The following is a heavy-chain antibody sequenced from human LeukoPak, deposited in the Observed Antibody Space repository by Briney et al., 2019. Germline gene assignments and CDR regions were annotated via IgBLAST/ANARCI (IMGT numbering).Heavy chain of an antibody. Sequence: SETLSLTCAVYGGSFSGYYWSWIRQPPGKGLEWIGEINHSGSTNYNPSLKSRVTISVDTSKNQFSLKLSSVTAADTAVYYCARDYDILTGYYTHYYYGMDVWGKGTTVTVSS. J-gene: IGHJ6*04. CDR1: GGSFSGYY. V-gene: IGHV4-34*01. CDR2: INHSGST. CDR3: ARDYDILTGYYTHYYYGMDV. D-gene: IGHD3-9*01.